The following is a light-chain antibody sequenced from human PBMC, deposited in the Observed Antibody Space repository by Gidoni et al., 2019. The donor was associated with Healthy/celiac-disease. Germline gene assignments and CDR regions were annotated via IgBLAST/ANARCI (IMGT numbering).Light chain of an antibody. Sequence: QSVLTQPPSASGTPGQRVTISCSGSSSNIGSNYVYWYQQLPGTAPKLLLYRNNQRPSGVPDRFSGSKSGTSASLAISGLPSEDEADYYCAARDDSLSGSYVFGTGTKVTVL. CDR1: SSNIGSNY. V-gene: IGLV1-47*01. J-gene: IGLJ1*01. CDR3: AARDDSLSGSYV. CDR2: RNN.